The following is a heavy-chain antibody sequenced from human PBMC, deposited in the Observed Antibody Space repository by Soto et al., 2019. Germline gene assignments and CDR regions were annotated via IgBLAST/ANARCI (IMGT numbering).Heavy chain of an antibody. Sequence: SETLSLTCTVSGGSISRGGYYWSWIRQHPGKGLEWIGYIYYSGSTYYNPSLKSRVTISVDTSKNQFSLKLSSVTAADTAVYYCARDYGGNYFFDYWGQGTLVTVSS. J-gene: IGHJ4*02. CDR1: GGSISRGGYY. CDR3: ARDYGGNYFFDY. CDR2: IYYSGST. D-gene: IGHD4-17*01. V-gene: IGHV4-31*03.